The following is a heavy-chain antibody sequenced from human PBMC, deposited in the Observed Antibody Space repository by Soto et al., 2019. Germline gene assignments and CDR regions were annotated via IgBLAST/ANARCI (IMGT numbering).Heavy chain of an antibody. CDR3: ATDSNYDVSNSF. D-gene: IGHD3-3*01. J-gene: IGHJ4*02. CDR2: ILPVSAPP. Sequence: SVKVSCKASGGTLNNYAINWVRQAPGQGLGWMGGILPVSAPPDYAQKFQGRVSITADHSTSTVYMELSRLKSDDTAVYFCATDSNYDVSNSFWGQGTLVTVSS. V-gene: IGHV1-69*13. CDR1: GGTLNNYA.